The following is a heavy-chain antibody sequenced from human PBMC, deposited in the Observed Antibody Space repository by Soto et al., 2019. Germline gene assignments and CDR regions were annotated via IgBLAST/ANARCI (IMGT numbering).Heavy chain of an antibody. CDR3: ARATHYYDSSGYSWDYFDY. Sequence: GSGPTLVNPTQTLTLTCTFSGFSLSTSGMCVSWIRQPPGKALEWLALIDWDDDKYCSTSLKTRLTISKDTSKNQVVLTMTNMDPVDTATYYCARATHYYDSSGYSWDYFDYWGQGTLVTVSS. CDR1: GFSLSTSGMC. J-gene: IGHJ4*02. D-gene: IGHD3-22*01. CDR2: IDWDDDK. V-gene: IGHV2-70*01.